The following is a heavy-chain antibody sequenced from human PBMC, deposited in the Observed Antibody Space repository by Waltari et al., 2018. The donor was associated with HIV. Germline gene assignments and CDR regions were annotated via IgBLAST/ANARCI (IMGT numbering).Heavy chain of an antibody. D-gene: IGHD3-3*01. Sequence: EVQLVESGGGLIQPGGSLRLSCAASGITVSSNYMTWVRQAPGKGLEWVAVIYSGGSTYYADSGKGRFTISRDNSKNTLYLQMNSLRAEDTAVYYCARARTYYDFWSGNYSPDYFDYWGQGTLITVSS. J-gene: IGHJ4*02. CDR3: ARARTYYDFWSGNYSPDYFDY. CDR1: GITVSSNY. CDR2: IYSGGST. V-gene: IGHV3-53*01.